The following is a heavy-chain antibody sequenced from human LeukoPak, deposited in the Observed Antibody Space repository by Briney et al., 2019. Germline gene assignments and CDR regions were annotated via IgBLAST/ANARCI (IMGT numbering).Heavy chain of an antibody. D-gene: IGHD2-2*02. CDR3: ARPSAGGTPAPDCSSTICYKRDPRGNYYYYGMDV. CDR2: ISYDGSNK. V-gene: IGHV3-30-3*01. Sequence: PGGSLRLSCAAIGFTFSSYAMHWVRHAPGKGLEGVAVISYDGSNKYYAHSVKGRFTISRDNSKNTLYLQMNSLRAEDTAVYYCARPSAGGTPAPDCSSTICYKRDPRGNYYYYGMDVWGQGTTVTVSS. CDR1: GFTFSSYA. J-gene: IGHJ6*02.